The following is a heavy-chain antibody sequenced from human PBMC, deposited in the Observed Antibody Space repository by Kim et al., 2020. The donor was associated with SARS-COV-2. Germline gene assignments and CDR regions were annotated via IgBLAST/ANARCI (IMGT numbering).Heavy chain of an antibody. CDR2: TYYSGST. J-gene: IGHJ4*02. D-gene: IGHD2-2*01. CDR3: ARDRIGDCSSTSCSLHFDY. Sequence: SETLSLTCTASGGSISSYSWSWIRQPPGKGLEWIGYTYYSGSTNYNPSLKSRVTISVDTSKNQFSLKLSSVTAADTAVYYCARDRIGDCSSTSCSLHFDYWGQGTLVTVSS. V-gene: IGHV4-59*01. CDR1: GGSISSYS.